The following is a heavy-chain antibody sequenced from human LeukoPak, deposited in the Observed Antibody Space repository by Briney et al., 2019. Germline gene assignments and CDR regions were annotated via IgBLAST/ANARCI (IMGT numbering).Heavy chain of an antibody. CDR1: GFTFSCYA. D-gene: IGHD3-22*01. CDR2: IGGTNGRT. Sequence: QSGGSLRLSCAASGFTFSCYAMSWVRQPPGKGLEWVSAIGGTNGRTYYADSVKGRFTISRDNSMNTLYLQMNSLRDEDTAVYYCAKHYYDTSGTPRYFDYWGQGTLVTVSS. J-gene: IGHJ4*02. CDR3: AKHYYDTSGTPRYFDY. V-gene: IGHV3-23*01.